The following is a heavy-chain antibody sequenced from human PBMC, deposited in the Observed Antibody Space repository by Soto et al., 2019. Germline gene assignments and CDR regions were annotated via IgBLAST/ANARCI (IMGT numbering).Heavy chain of an antibody. CDR1: GFTFSSYG. V-gene: IGHV3-30*18. Sequence: PGGSLRLSCAASGFTFSSYGMHWVRQAPGKGLEWVAVISYDGSNKYYADSVKGRFTISRGNSKNTLYLQMNSLRAEDTAVYYCAKEGPGMITFGGVIPNYFDYWGQGTLVTVSS. CDR3: AKEGPGMITFGGVIPNYFDY. CDR2: ISYDGSNK. D-gene: IGHD3-16*02. J-gene: IGHJ4*02.